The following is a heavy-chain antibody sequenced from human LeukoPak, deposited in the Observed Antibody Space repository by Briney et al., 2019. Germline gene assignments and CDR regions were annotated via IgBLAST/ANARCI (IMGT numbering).Heavy chain of an antibody. CDR3: ARQAALNYYYYMDV. Sequence: SETLSLTCTVSGGSISSYYWSWIRQPAGKGLEWIGRIYTSGSTNYNPSLKSRVTMSVDTSKNQFSLKLSSVTAADTAVYYCARQAALNYYYYMDVWGLGTTVTVSS. J-gene: IGHJ6*03. D-gene: IGHD6-25*01. CDR1: GGSISSYY. V-gene: IGHV4-4*07. CDR2: IYTSGST.